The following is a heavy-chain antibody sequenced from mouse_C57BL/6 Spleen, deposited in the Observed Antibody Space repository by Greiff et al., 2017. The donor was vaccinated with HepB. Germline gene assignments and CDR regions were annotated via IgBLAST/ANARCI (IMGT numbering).Heavy chain of an antibody. CDR2: IDPENGDT. V-gene: IGHV14-4*01. J-gene: IGHJ2*01. CDR1: GFNIKDDY. Sequence: EVQLQQSGAELVRPGASVKLSCTASGFNIKDDYMHWVKQRPEQGLEWIGWIDPENGDTEYASKFQGKATITADTSSNTAYLQLRSLTSEDTAVYYCTTWDYVSSYGNYWGQGTTLTVSS. D-gene: IGHD1-1*01. CDR3: TTWDYVSSYGNY.